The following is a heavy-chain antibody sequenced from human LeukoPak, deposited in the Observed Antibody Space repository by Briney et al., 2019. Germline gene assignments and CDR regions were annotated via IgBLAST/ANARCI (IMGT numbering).Heavy chain of an antibody. CDR1: GYTFTGYY. CDR3: ARDPPIGGADVFDI. V-gene: IGHV1-2*02. Sequence: ASVKVSCKAAGYTFTGYYMHWVRQAPGQGVEWMGWINPNSGGTNYAQKFQGRVTMTRDTSISTAYMELSRLTSDDTAVYYCARDPPIGGADVFDIWGQGTMVTVSS. D-gene: IGHD3-10*01. CDR2: INPNSGGT. J-gene: IGHJ3*02.